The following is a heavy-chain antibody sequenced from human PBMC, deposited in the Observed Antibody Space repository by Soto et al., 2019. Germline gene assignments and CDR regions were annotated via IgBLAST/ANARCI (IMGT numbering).Heavy chain of an antibody. CDR1: GGTFSSYA. Sequence: VKVSCKASGGTFSSYAISWVRQAPGLGLEWMGGIIPIFGTANYAQKFQGRVTITADESTSTAYMELSSLRSEDTAVYYCARGVKLERRSVSYYGMDVWGQGTTVTVSS. J-gene: IGHJ6*02. CDR2: IIPIFGTA. CDR3: ARGVKLERRSVSYYGMDV. V-gene: IGHV1-69*13. D-gene: IGHD1-1*01.